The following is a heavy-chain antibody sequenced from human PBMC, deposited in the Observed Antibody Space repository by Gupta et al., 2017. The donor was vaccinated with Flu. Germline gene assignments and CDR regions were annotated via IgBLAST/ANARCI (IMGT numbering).Heavy chain of an antibody. V-gene: IGHV4-39*01. J-gene: IGHJ3*02. CDR2: IYYSGST. CDR1: GGSISSSSYY. D-gene: IGHD1-1*01. CDR3: ARLGNGNEPDLDAFDI. Sequence: QLQLQESGPGLVKPSETLSLTCTVSGGSISSSSYYWGWIRQPPGKGLEWIGSIYYSGSTYYNPSLKSRVTISVDTSKNQFALKLSSVTAADTAVYYCARLGNGNEPDLDAFDIGGQGTMVTVSS.